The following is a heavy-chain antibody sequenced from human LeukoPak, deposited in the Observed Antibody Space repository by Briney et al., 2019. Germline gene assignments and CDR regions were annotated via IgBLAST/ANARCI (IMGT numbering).Heavy chain of an antibody. D-gene: IGHD3-3*01. Sequence: PGGSLRLSCAASGFTFSSYAMHWVRQAPGKGLEWVAVISYDGSNKYYADSVKGRFTISRDNSKNTLYLQMNSLRAEDTAVYYCARARVLRFLEWLFHPLDCWGQGTLVTVSS. V-gene: IGHV3-30-3*01. CDR3: ARARVLRFLEWLFHPLDC. CDR2: ISYDGSNK. J-gene: IGHJ4*02. CDR1: GFTFSSYA.